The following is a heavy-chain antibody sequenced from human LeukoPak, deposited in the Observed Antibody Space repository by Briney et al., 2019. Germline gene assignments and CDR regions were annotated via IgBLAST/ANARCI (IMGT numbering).Heavy chain of an antibody. CDR2: IYPADPDT. CDR1: EYTFTDYW. CDR3: ARLRGYSGPKDPFDL. D-gene: IGHD3-10*01. J-gene: IGHJ3*01. V-gene: IGHV5-51*01. Sequence: GESLKISCKGSEYTFTDYWIGWVRQMPGKGLEWMGIIYPADPDTRYGPSFQGQVTISADKFTTTIYLEWSSLKASDTAMYFCARLRGYSGPKDPFDLWGQGTLVTVSS.